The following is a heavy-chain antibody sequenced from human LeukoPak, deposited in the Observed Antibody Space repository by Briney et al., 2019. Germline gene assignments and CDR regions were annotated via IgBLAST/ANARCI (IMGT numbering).Heavy chain of an antibody. CDR3: ARGDPHADL. J-gene: IGHJ5*02. V-gene: IGHV3-48*03. CDR1: RFAFSTYE. Sequence: GGSLRLSCAPSRFAFSTYEMSWVRQAPGKGLEWIADITISGQTKNYADSVKGRFTISRDNAMSSLYLQMNSLRVEDTGVFYCARGDPHADLWGQGTLVTVSS. CDR2: ITISGQTK.